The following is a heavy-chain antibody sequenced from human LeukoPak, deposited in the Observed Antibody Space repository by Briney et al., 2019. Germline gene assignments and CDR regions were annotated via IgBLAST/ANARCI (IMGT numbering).Heavy chain of an antibody. CDR3: AKGLYTSGRGYMDV. V-gene: IGHV3-23*01. J-gene: IGHJ6*03. Sequence: GGSLRLSCAASGFTLSSYAMNWVRQAPGKGLEWVSGISGRGDSTYYAESVKGRFTISRDNFKNRLYLQMNSLRAEDTALYYCAKGLYTSGRGYMDVWGKGTTVTISS. D-gene: IGHD6-19*01. CDR1: GFTLSSYA. CDR2: ISGRGDST.